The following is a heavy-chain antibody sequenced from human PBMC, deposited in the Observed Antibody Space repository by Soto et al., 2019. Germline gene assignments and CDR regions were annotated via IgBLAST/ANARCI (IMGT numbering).Heavy chain of an antibody. V-gene: IGHV3-15*01. CDR2: IKSKTDGGTT. D-gene: IGHD3-16*01. CDR3: TTDVWGNSLQSFGYYYYMDV. J-gene: IGHJ6*03. Sequence: GGSLRLSCAASGFTFSNAWMSWVRQAPGKGLEWVGRIKSKTDGGTTDYAAPVKGRFTISRDDSKNTLYLQMNSLKTEDTAVYYCTTDVWGNSLQSFGYYYYMDVWGKGTTVTVSS. CDR1: GFTFSNAW.